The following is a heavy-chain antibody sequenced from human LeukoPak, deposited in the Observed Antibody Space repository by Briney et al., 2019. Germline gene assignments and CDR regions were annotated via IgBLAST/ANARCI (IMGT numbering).Heavy chain of an antibody. V-gene: IGHV1-69*05. CDR1: GGTFSSYA. Sequence: ASVKVSCKASGGTFSSYAISWVRQAPGQGLEWMGGIIPIFGTANYAQKFQGRVTITTDESTSTAYMELSSLRSEDTAVYDCARARDSSGWWEPQNNWFDPWGQGTLVTVSS. CDR2: IIPIFGTA. D-gene: IGHD6-19*01. J-gene: IGHJ5*02. CDR3: ARARDSSGWWEPQNNWFDP.